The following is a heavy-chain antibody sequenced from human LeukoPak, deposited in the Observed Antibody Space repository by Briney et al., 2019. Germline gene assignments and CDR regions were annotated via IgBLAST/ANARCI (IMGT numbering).Heavy chain of an antibody. CDR1: GGSISSGGYY. CDR3: ARARMRYSSGWYGFDY. Sequence: SQTLSLTCTVSGGSISSGGYYWSWIRQHPGKGLEWIGYIYYSGSTYYNPSLKSRVTISVDTSKNQFSLKLSSVTAADTAVYYCARARMRYSSGWYGFDYWGQGTLVTVSS. J-gene: IGHJ4*02. CDR2: IYYSGST. V-gene: IGHV4-31*03. D-gene: IGHD6-19*01.